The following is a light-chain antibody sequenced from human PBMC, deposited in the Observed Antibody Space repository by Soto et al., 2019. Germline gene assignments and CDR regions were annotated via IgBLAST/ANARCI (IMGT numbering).Light chain of an antibody. CDR3: QQYGDSPIT. Sequence: EIEMTQSPATLSLAPGERVTLSCRASESVSTNLAWYQQKAGQAPRLLIYGASTRATGIPDRFSGNGSGTDFTLTITGLEPEDFALYYCQQYGDSPITFGQGTRLEIK. V-gene: IGKV3-20*01. CDR2: GAS. J-gene: IGKJ5*01. CDR1: ESVSTN.